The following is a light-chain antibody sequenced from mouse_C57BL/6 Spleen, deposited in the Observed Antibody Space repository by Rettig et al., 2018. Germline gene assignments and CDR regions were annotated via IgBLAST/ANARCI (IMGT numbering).Light chain of an antibody. CDR2: YAS. Sequence: DIVMTQSPATLSVTPGDRVSLSCRASQSISDYLHWYQQKSHESPRLIIKYASQSISGIPSRFSGSGSGSDFTLSINSVEPEDVGVYYCQNGHSFPLTFGAGTKLELK. CDR1: QSISDY. J-gene: IGKJ5*01. V-gene: IGKV5-39*01. CDR3: QNGHSFPLT.